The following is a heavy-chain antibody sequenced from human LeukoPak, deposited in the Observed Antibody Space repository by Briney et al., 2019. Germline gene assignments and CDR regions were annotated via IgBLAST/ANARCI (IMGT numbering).Heavy chain of an antibody. CDR3: ARDSSSTPVGYYYYGMDV. V-gene: IGHV4-31*03. J-gene: IGHJ6*02. Sequence: SETLSLTCTVSGGSISSGGYYWSWIRQHPGKGLEWIGYIYYSGSTYYNPSLKSRVTISVDTSKNQFSLKLSSVTAADTAVYYCARDSSSTPVGYYYYGMDVWGQGTTVTVSS. CDR1: GGSISSGGYY. D-gene: IGHD6-13*01. CDR2: IYYSGST.